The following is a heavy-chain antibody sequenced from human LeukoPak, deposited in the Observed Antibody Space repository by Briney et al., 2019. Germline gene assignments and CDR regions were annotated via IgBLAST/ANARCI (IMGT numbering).Heavy chain of an antibody. CDR3: ARHYGGNLADAFDI. D-gene: IGHD4-23*01. CDR1: GGSISSYY. J-gene: IGHJ3*02. V-gene: IGHV4-59*08. Sequence: KASETLSLTCTVSGGSISSYYWSWIRQPPGKGLEWIGYIYYSGSTNYNPSLKSRVTISVDTSKNQFSLKLSSVTAADTAVYYCARHYGGNLADAFDIWGQGTMVTVSS. CDR2: IYYSGST.